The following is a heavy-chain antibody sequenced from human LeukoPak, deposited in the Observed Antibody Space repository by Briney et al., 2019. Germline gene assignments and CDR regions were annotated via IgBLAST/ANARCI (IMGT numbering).Heavy chain of an antibody. Sequence: PSETLSLTCTVSGGSISSYYWSWIRQPPGKGLEWIGYIYYSGSTNYNPSLKSRVTISVDTSKNQFSLKLSSVTAADTAVYYCARDATDPSWYFDLWGRGTLVTVSS. CDR2: IYYSGST. J-gene: IGHJ2*01. D-gene: IGHD2-15*01. CDR3: ARDATDPSWYFDL. V-gene: IGHV4-59*12. CDR1: GGSISSYY.